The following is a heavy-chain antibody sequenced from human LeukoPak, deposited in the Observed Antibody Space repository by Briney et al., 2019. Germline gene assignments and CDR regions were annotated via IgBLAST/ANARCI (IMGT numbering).Heavy chain of an antibody. V-gene: IGHV4-30-2*01. Sequence: PSETLSLTCTVSGGSISSGGYYWSWIRQPPGKGLEWIGYIYHSGSTYYNPSLKSRVTISVDRSKNQFSLKLSSVTAADTAVYYCARDLGSGIAEPFDHWGQGTLVTVSS. CDR3: ARDLGSGIAEPFDH. J-gene: IGHJ4*02. CDR2: IYHSGST. D-gene: IGHD6-13*01. CDR1: GGSISSGGYY.